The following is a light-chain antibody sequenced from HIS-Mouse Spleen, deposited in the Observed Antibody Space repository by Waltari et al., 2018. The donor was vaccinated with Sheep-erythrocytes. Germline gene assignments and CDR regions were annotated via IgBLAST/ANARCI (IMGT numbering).Light chain of an antibody. CDR1: SSNIGNNA. CDR2: CAV. CDR3: AAWDDSLNGWV. Sequence: QSVLTQPPSVSEAPRQRVTISCSGSSSNIGNNAVNWYQQLPGKAPKLLIYCAVMLPAGASDRFSVSKYGTSASLALSGLQSEDEADYYCAAWDDSLNGWVFGGGTKLTVL. V-gene: IGLV1-36*01. J-gene: IGLJ3*02.